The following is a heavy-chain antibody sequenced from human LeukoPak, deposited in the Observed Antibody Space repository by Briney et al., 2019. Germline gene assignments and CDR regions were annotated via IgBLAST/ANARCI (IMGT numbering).Heavy chain of an antibody. V-gene: IGHV4-4*02. D-gene: IGHD1-26*01. CDR1: GGSITTTNW. J-gene: IGHJ4*02. Sequence: SGTLSLTCAVSGGSITTTNWWSWVRQPPGKGLEWIGEVHLNGATNYNPSLESRFSMSIDKSNNHLSLEVTSVTAADTAKYYCTRESGAFSPFGFWGQGTLVTVSS. CDR3: TRESGAFSPFGF. CDR2: VHLNGAT.